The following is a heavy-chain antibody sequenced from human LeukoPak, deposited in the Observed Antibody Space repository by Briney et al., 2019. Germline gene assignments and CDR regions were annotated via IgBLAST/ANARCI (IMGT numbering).Heavy chain of an antibody. CDR2: ITPNAVNK. D-gene: IGHD3-10*01. J-gene: IGHJ4*02. CDR3: AGSGSPDDY. V-gene: IGHV3-11*01. Sequence: GGSLRLSCVASGFNFSNYYMSWIRQAPGKGLEWISYITPNAVNKYYVDSVRGRFTISRDNAKNSLFLQMNSLRGEDTAVYYCAGSGSPDDYWGREPWSPSLQ. CDR1: GFNFSNYY.